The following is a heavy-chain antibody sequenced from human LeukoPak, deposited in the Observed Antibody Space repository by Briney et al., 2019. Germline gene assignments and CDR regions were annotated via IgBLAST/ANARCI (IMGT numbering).Heavy chain of an antibody. CDR1: GGSFSDYS. Sequence: SVKVSCKASGGSFSDYSISWVRQAPGQGLEWMGGIIPFFGTPSYAQKFHGRVTITADESTNTAYMEVSSLRSEDTALYYCARYKVPPHQDSSMVPGVYYYYGMDVWGLGTTVTVSS. CDR3: ARYKVPPHQDSSMVPGVYYYYGMDV. D-gene: IGHD3-10*01. V-gene: IGHV1-69*01. CDR2: IIPFFGTP. J-gene: IGHJ6*02.